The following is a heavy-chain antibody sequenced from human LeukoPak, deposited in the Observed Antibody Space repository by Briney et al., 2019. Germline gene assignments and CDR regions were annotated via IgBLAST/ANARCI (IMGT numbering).Heavy chain of an antibody. D-gene: IGHD6-6*01. Sequence: TGGSLRLSCAASGFTFSSYSMNWVRQAPGKGLEWVSSISSSSSYIYYADSVKGRFTIYTDNAKNSLYLQMTRLTAKHTAMYDCAREQRMSIAELEGFDPWGQGTLVTVSS. CDR3: AREQRMSIAELEGFDP. CDR1: GFTFSSYS. J-gene: IGHJ5*02. CDR2: ISSSSSYI. V-gene: IGHV3-21*01.